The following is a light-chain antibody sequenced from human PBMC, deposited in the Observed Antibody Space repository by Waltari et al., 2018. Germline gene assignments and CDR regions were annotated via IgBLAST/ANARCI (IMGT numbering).Light chain of an antibody. CDR1: QSVSSSY. J-gene: IGKJ2*01. CDR2: GAS. CDR3: QQYGSLPYT. Sequence: TQSPGTLSLSPGERATLSCRASQSVSSSYLAWYQQKPGQAPRLLLYGASNRATGIPDRFSGSASGTDFTLTISSLESEDLAVYHCQQYGSLPYTFGQGTKLEIK. V-gene: IGKV3-20*01.